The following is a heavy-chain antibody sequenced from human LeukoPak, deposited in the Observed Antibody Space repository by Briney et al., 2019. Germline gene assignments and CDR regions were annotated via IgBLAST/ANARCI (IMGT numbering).Heavy chain of an antibody. V-gene: IGHV1-69*05. Sequence: SVKVSCKASGGTFSSYAISWVRQAPGQGLEWMGGIIPIFGTANYAQKFQGRVTITTDESTSTAYMELSSLRSEDTAVYYCARGPEKYSSSPHFGYWGQGTLVTVSS. D-gene: IGHD6-13*01. CDR1: GGTFSSYA. CDR3: ARGPEKYSSSPHFGY. CDR2: IIPIFGTA. J-gene: IGHJ4*02.